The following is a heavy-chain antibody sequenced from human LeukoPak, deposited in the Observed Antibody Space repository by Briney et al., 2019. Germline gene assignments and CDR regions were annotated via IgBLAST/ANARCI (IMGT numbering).Heavy chain of an antibody. J-gene: IGHJ4*02. CDR2: IYYSGNT. D-gene: IGHD2-21*02. CDR3: ARVPCGSDCFEFYFDY. Sequence: KPSQTLSLTCTVSGGSISSGGYYWSWVRQHPGKALEWIEAIYYSGNTYYNPSLKSRLTISVDTSKNQFSLRLNSVTAADTAVYYCARVPCGSDCFEFYFDYWGQGILVAVSS. CDR1: GGSISSGGYY. V-gene: IGHV4-31*03.